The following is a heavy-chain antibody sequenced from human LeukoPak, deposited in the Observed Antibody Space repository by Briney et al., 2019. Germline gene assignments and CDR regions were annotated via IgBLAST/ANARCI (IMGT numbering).Heavy chain of an antibody. J-gene: IGHJ6*02. CDR3: AKSYDSSGYPVGRMDV. V-gene: IGHV3-9*01. D-gene: IGHD3-22*01. CDR1: GFTFDDYA. Sequence: GGSLRLSCAASGFTFDDYAMHWVRQAPGKGLEWVSGLSWNSGSIGYADSVKGRFTISRDNAKNSLYLQMNSLRAEDTALYYCAKSYDSSGYPVGRMDVWGQGTTVTVSS. CDR2: LSWNSGSI.